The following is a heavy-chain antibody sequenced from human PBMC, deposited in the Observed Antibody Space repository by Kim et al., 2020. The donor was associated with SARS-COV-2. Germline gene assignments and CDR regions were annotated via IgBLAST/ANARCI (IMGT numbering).Heavy chain of an antibody. Sequence: SVKVSCKASGGTFSSYAISWVRQAPGQGLEWMGGIIPIFGTANYAQKFQGRVTITADESTSTAYMELSSLRSEDTAVYYCARDMVRGVPNGMDVWGQGTTVTVSS. CDR3: ARDMVRGVPNGMDV. CDR2: IIPIFGTA. V-gene: IGHV1-69*13. J-gene: IGHJ6*02. D-gene: IGHD3-10*01. CDR1: GGTFSSYA.